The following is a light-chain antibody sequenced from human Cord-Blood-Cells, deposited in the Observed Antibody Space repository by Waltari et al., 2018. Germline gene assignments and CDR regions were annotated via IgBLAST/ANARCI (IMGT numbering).Light chain of an antibody. CDR3: QQYYSTPFT. CDR1: QSFLYSPNNKNY. CDR2: WAS. Sequence: DIVMTQSPDSLAVSLGERATINCKSSQSFLYSPNNKNYLAWYQQKPGQPPKLLIYWASTLESGVPDRFSGSGSGTDFTLTISSLQAEDVAVYYCQQYYSTPFTFGPGTKVDIK. J-gene: IGKJ3*01. V-gene: IGKV4-1*01.